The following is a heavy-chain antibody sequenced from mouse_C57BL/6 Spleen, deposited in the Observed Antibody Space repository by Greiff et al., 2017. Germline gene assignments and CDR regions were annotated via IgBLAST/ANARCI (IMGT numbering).Heavy chain of an antibody. CDR3: ARYGVVSYYFDY. V-gene: IGHV7-3*01. D-gene: IGHD1-1*01. CDR1: GFTFTDCY. J-gene: IGHJ2*01. Sequence: EVKLVESGGGLVQPGGSLRLSCAASGFTFTDCYMSWVRQPPGKALEWLGFIRNKANGYTTEYSASVKGRFTIARDNSQSILYLQMNALRAEDSATYYCARYGVVSYYFDYWGQGTTLTVSS. CDR2: IRNKANGYTT.